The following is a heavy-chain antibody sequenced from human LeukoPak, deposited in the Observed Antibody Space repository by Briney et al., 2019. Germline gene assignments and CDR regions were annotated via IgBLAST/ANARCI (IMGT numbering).Heavy chain of an antibody. CDR3: ERVIVVVPIGVYHYYAMDV. CDR1: GDSISTCGYH. Sequence: SQTLSLTCTVSGDSISTCGYHWAWIPQHRERGLPSIREIYYNASTHYNPSLQSRVTISVDTPKSQFSLHMNSVTAADTAVYYCERVIVVVPIGVYHYYAMDVWGQGTTVTVSS. D-gene: IGHD2-2*01. J-gene: IGHJ6*02. CDR2: IYYNAST. V-gene: IGHV4-31*03.